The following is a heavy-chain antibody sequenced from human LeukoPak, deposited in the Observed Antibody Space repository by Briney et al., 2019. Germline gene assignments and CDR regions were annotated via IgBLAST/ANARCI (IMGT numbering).Heavy chain of an antibody. J-gene: IGHJ3*02. Sequence: SETLSLTCTVSGGSISSSSYYWGWIRQPPGKGLEWTGSIYYSGSTYYNPSLKSRVTISVDTSKNQFSLKLSSVTAADTAVYYCARFRQQQGAFDIWGQGTMVTVSS. D-gene: IGHD6-13*01. CDR1: GGSISSSSYY. CDR3: ARFRQQQGAFDI. CDR2: IYYSGST. V-gene: IGHV4-39*01.